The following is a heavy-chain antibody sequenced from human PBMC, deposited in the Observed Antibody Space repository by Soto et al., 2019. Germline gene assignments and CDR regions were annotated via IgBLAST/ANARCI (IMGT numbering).Heavy chain of an antibody. V-gene: IGHV4-31*03. D-gene: IGHD7-27*01. CDR2: IYHTGST. CDR3: AAKLGTTHYFDF. CDR1: GDPVSSGSYY. J-gene: IGHJ4*02. Sequence: SETLSLTCSVSGDPVSSGSYYWTWVRQHPVKGMEWIGYIYHTGSTYYNPSLQSRLIMSIDTSKNQFSLHLYSVTAADTAVYFCAAKLGTTHYFDFWGQGSLVTVSS.